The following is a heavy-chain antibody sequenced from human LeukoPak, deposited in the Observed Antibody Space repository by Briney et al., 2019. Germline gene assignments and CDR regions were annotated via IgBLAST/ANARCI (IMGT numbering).Heavy chain of an antibody. V-gene: IGHV3-64*01. J-gene: IGHJ4*02. CDR1: GFTFSSYA. CDR3: ARGVGATPTAGLAY. CDR2: ISSNGGST. D-gene: IGHD1-26*01. Sequence: PLGSLSPSCAASGFTFSSYAMHWVRQAPGKGLEYVSAISSNGGSTYYANSVKGRFTISRDNSKNTLYLQMGSLRAEDMAVYYCARGVGATPTAGLAYWGQ.